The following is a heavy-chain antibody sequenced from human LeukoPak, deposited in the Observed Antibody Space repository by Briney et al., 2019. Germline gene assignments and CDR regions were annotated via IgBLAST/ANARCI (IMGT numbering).Heavy chain of an antibody. J-gene: IGHJ4*02. CDR2: ISSDGSNK. Sequence: GGSLRLSCAASGFTFSIYAMHWVRQAPGKGLEWVAFISSDGSNKYYADSVKGRFTTSRDNSKNTLYLQMNGLRDEDTAVYYCDPHDSASQFWGQGTLVTVSS. CDR1: GFTFSIYA. CDR3: DPHDSASQF. D-gene: IGHD6-6*01. V-gene: IGHV3-30-3*01.